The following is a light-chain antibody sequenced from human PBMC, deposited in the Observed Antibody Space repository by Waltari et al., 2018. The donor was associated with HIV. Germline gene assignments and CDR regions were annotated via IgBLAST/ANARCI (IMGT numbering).Light chain of an antibody. V-gene: IGLV2-23*02. CDR3: CSYAGSSTWV. CDR1: SSDVGSYNL. J-gene: IGLJ3*02. CDR2: EVS. Sequence: QSALTQPASVSGSPGQSITISCTGTSSDVGSYNLVSWYQQQPGKPPKLMIYEVSKRPSAVSNRFSGSKSGNTASLTISGLQAEDEADYYCCSYAGSSTWVFGGGTKLTVL.